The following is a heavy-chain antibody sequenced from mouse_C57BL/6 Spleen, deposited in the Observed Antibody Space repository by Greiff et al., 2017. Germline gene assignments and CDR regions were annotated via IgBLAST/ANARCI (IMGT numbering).Heavy chain of an antibody. CDR1: GFNIKDDC. CDR3: TTGRFKTVVAKDCDY. Sequence: VQLQQSGAELVRPGASVKLSCTASGFNIKDDCMHWVKQRPEQGLEWIGWLDPANGDTEYASKFQGKATITADTSSNTAYLQRSSLTAEDAAGYHCTTGRFKTVVAKDCDYWGQGTSLTVSS. D-gene: IGHD1-1*01. CDR2: LDPANGDT. J-gene: IGHJ2*03. V-gene: IGHV14-4*01.